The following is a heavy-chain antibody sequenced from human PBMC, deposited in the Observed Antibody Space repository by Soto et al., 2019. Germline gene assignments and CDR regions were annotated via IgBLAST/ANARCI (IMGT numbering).Heavy chain of an antibody. J-gene: IGHJ6*02. Sequence: GASVKVSCKASGYTFTNYAMHWVRQAPGQRLEWMGWINAGNGNTKYSQKFQGRVTMTRDTSTSTVYMELSSLRSEDAAVYYCARDRVLRGVIDYYYDGMDVWGQGTTVTVSS. D-gene: IGHD3-10*01. CDR1: GYTFTNYA. V-gene: IGHV1-3*01. CDR2: INAGNGNT. CDR3: ARDRVLRGVIDYYYDGMDV.